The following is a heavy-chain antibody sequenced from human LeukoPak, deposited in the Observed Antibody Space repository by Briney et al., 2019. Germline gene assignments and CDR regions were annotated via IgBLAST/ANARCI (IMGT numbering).Heavy chain of an antibody. CDR3: ASTLRFLPYRRFDY. CDR2: IYQSGSGSS. V-gene: IGHV4-39*01. D-gene: IGHD3-3*01. CDR1: GGSIISSNYY. Sequence: TASGTLSLTCSVSGGSIISSNYYWGWIRQPPGKGLEWIGSIYQSGSGSSYYNPSLKSRVTISGDTSKNQFFLRLSSVTAADTAVYYCASTLRFLPYRRFDYWGQGTLVTVPS. J-gene: IGHJ4*02.